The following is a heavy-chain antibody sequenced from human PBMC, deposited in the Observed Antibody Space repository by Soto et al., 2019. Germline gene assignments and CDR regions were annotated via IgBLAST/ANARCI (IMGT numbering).Heavy chain of an antibody. Sequence: EVQLVESGGGLVQPGRSLRLSCAASGFTFDDYAMHWVRQAPGKGLEWVSGIVWNSATIGYADSVKGRFTISRDNAKNSLYLQMNSPRAEDTALYYCAKDGRSLRYFDSGYFDLWGRGTLVTVSS. V-gene: IGHV3-9*01. D-gene: IGHD3-9*01. CDR2: IVWNSATI. CDR3: AKDGRSLRYFDSGYFDL. CDR1: GFTFDDYA. J-gene: IGHJ2*01.